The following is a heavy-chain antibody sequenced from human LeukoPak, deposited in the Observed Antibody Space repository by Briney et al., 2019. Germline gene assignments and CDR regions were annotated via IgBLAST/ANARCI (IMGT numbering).Heavy chain of an antibody. V-gene: IGHV1-46*01. Sequence: ASVKVSCKASGYTFTSYDMHWVRQAPGQGLECMGIINPSGGSTSYAQIFQGRVTMTRDTSTSTVYMGLSSLRSEDTAVYYCARGGSSWYRGSFQHWGQGTLVTVSS. D-gene: IGHD6-13*01. J-gene: IGHJ1*01. CDR1: GYTFTSYD. CDR3: ARGGSSWYRGSFQH. CDR2: INPSGGST.